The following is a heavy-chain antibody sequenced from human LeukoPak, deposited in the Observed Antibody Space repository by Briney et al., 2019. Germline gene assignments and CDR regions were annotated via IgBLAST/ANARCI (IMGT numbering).Heavy chain of an antibody. CDR2: ISSNGATT. V-gene: IGHV3-64D*06. J-gene: IGHJ4*02. CDR3: ARSRTGYPFDY. CDR1: GFTFNRFY. Sequence: PGGSLRLSCSASGFTFNRFYLHWVRQAPGKGLEFVSHISSNGATTYYADSVKGRFTISRDNSKNTLYLQMSSLRADDTAVYYCARSRTGYPFDYWGQGTLVTVSS. D-gene: IGHD1-14*01.